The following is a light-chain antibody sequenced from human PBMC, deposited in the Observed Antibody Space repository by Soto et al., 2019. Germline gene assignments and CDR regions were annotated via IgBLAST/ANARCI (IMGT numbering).Light chain of an antibody. CDR2: GAS. J-gene: IGKJ1*01. CDR1: QSVSNNY. CDR3: QQYGSSGT. Sequence: EFVLTQSPVTLSLSPGERATLSCRASQSVSNNYLAWYQQKHGQAPRLLIYGASNGATGIPDRFSGSGSGTDFTLTISRLEPEDFAVYYCQQYGSSGTFGQGTKVDIK. V-gene: IGKV3-20*01.